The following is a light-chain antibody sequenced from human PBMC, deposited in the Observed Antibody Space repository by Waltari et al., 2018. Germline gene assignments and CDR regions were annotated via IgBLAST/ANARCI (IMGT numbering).Light chain of an antibody. V-gene: IGLV2-23*02. CDR2: EVS. J-gene: IGLJ2*01. CDR3: CSYAGSDTFVV. Sequence: QSALTQPASVSGSPGQSITISCTGTSSDVGSYNLVSWYQQHPDKAPKLMIYEVSNRPSGVSVRFSGSKSGNTASLTISGLHAEDEADYYCCSYAGSDTFVVLGGGTKLTVL. CDR1: SSDVGSYNL.